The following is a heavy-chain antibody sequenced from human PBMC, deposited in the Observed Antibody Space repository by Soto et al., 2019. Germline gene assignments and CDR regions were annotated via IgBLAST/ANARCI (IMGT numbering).Heavy chain of an antibody. CDR2: IIPIFGTA. CDR3: ARQGSQSDD. CDR1: GGTFSRYA. V-gene: IGHV1-69*13. Sequence: SVKVSCKASGGTFSRYAISWVRQAPGQGLEWMGGIIPIFGTANYAQKFQGRVTITADESTGTADMERRSLRSEDAAVYYCARQGSQSDDWGQGTLVTVSS. J-gene: IGHJ4*02.